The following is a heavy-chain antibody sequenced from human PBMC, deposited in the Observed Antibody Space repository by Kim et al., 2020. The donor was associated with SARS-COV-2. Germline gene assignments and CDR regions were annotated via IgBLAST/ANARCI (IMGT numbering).Heavy chain of an antibody. J-gene: IGHJ6*02. V-gene: IGHV6-1*01. D-gene: IGHD6-19*01. CDR3: ARDRKIAVYYYGMDV. Sequence: SVKSRITINPDTSKNQFSLQLNSVTPEDTAVYYCARDRKIAVYYYGMDVWGQGTTVTVSS.